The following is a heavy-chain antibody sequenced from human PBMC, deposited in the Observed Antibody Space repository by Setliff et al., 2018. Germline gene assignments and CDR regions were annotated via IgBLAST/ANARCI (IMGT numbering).Heavy chain of an antibody. J-gene: IGHJ4*02. Sequence: SETLSLTCTVSGGSISSSSYYWGWIRQPPGKGLEWIATTFHRGSAYFNPSLKSRVTISADTSKNEFSLRLRSVTAADTAVYYCARVRYKYCGGDCYSASFDYWGQGKLVTVSS. D-gene: IGHD2-21*01. V-gene: IGHV4-39*07. CDR3: ARVRYKYCGGDCYSASFDY. CDR1: GGSISSSSYY. CDR2: TFHRGSA.